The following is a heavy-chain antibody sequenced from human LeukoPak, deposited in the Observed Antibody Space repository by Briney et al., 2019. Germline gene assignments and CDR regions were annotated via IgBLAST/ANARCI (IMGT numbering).Heavy chain of an antibody. Sequence: PGGSLRLSCAASGVTFSSYWMHWVRQAPGKGLVWVSRINSDGSSTSYADSVKGRFTISRDNAKNTLYLQMNSLRAEDTAVYYCARDWQDKGAFDYWGQGTLVTVSS. J-gene: IGHJ4*02. V-gene: IGHV3-74*01. CDR1: GVTFSSYW. CDR2: INSDGSST. D-gene: IGHD1-26*01. CDR3: ARDWQDKGAFDY.